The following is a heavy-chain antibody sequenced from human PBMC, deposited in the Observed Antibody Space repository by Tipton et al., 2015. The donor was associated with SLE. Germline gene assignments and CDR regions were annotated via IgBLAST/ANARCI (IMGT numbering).Heavy chain of an antibody. D-gene: IGHD6-13*01. CDR1: GYTFTAYY. Sequence: VQLVQSGPEVKKPGASVKVSCKASGYTFTAYYIHWVRQAPGQGLEWMGWISPYTGVTNYAQKFQGRVTMTTDSSISTAYMDLSSLRSDDTALYYCARSYSTWTFDAGHWGQGTLVTVSS. V-gene: IGHV1-2*02. J-gene: IGHJ4*02. CDR3: ARSYSTWTFDAGH. CDR2: ISPYTGVT.